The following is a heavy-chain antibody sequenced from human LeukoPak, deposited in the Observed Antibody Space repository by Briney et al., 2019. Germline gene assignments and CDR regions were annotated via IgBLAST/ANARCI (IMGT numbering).Heavy chain of an antibody. J-gene: IGHJ4*02. Sequence: GESLKISFKGSGYGLTSKWIGWGRRIPGKGGEWMGIIYPGDSDTRYSPSFQGQVTISADKSISTAYLQWSSLKASDTAMYYCARRGDYSDYWGQGTLVTVSS. CDR3: ARRGDYSDY. V-gene: IGHV5-51*01. CDR2: IYPGDSDT. CDR1: GYGLTSKW.